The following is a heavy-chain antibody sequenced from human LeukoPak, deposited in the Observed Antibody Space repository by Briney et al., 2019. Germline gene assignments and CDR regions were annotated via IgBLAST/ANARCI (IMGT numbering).Heavy chain of an antibody. CDR1: GGTFSSYT. Sequence: SVKVSCKASGGTFSSYTISWVRQAPGQGLEWMGRIIPILGIANYAQKFQGRVTITADKSTSTAYMELSSLRSEDTAVYYCARSRYYYGSGSYYNVDYWGQETLVTVSS. J-gene: IGHJ4*02. V-gene: IGHV1-69*02. CDR2: IIPILGIA. D-gene: IGHD3-10*01. CDR3: ARSRYYYGSGSYYNVDY.